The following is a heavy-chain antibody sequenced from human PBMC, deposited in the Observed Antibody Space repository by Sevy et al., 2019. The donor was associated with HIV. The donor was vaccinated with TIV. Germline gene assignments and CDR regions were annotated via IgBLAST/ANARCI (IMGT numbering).Heavy chain of an antibody. J-gene: IGHJ4*02. CDR2: INPNSGGT. Sequence: ASVKVSCKASGYTFTGYYMHWVRQAPGQGLEWMGWINPNSGGTNYAQKFQGWVTMTRDTSISTAYMELSRLRSDDTAVYYWSRVDGASGWYEFDYWGQGTLVTVSS. CDR1: GYTFTGYY. CDR3: SRVDGASGWYEFDY. V-gene: IGHV1-2*04. D-gene: IGHD6-19*01.